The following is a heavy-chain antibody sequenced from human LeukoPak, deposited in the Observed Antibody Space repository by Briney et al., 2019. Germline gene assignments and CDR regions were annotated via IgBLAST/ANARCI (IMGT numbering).Heavy chain of an antibody. V-gene: IGHV3-23*01. CDR3: ARAVLPYDILTGHDY. CDR2: ISGGGGPT. J-gene: IGHJ4*02. Sequence: EGSLRLSCAASGFTFSNYAMSWVRQAPGKGLEWVSAISGGGGPTYYADSVKGRFTISRDNSKNTLYLQMNSLRAEDTAVYYCARAVLPYDILTGHDYWGQGTLVTVSS. CDR1: GFTFSNYA. D-gene: IGHD3-9*01.